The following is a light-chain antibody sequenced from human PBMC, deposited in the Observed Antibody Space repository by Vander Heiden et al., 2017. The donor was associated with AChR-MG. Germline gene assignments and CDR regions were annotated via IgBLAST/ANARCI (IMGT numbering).Light chain of an antibody. CDR1: QATSNY. Sequence: IQLTQSPSSLSASLGDRVIITCRASQATSNYLAWYQQKPGKAPKVLIYAASTVQSGVPSRFSGSGSGTDFTLTISSLQPEDIATYYCQQFNSFPRTFGQGTKVEIK. V-gene: IGKV1-9*01. CDR2: AAS. CDR3: QQFNSFPRT. J-gene: IGKJ1*01.